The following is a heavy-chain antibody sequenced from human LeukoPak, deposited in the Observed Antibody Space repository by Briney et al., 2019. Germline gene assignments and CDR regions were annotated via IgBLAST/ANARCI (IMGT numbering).Heavy chain of an antibody. V-gene: IGHV1-2*02. CDR3: ARDLQGRGSSI. J-gene: IGHJ3*02. CDR2: INPNSGGT. D-gene: IGHD1-1*01. CDR1: GYTFTGYY. Sequence: ASVKVSCKASGYTFTGYYMHWVRQAPGQGLEWMGWINPNSGGTSYAQKFQGRVTMTRDTSTSTVYMELSSLRSEDTAVYYCARDLQGRGSSIWGQGTMVTVSS.